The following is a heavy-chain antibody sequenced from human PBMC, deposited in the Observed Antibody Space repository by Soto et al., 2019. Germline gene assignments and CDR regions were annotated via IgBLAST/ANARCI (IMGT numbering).Heavy chain of an antibody. CDR2: ISYRGTT. V-gene: IGHV4-31*03. CDR3: ARMSATGTRWFDP. J-gene: IGHJ5*02. Sequence: QVQLQESGPRLVKPSQDLSLTCTVSGGSINSGAYHWSWVRQHPGKGLEWIGAISYRGTTYSNPSLQSRMTMSVDPSKTQLSLKLSSVTAADTAVYYCARMSATGTRWFDPWSPGTLVTVSS. CDR1: GGSINSGAYH. D-gene: IGHD1-1*01.